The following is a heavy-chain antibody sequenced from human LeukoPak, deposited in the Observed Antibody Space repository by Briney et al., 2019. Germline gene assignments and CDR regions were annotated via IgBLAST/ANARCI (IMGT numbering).Heavy chain of an antibody. Sequence: ASVKVSCKASGYTFTSYGISRVRQAPGQGLEWMGWIGAYNGNTNYAQKLQGRVTMTTDTSTSTAYMELRSLRSDDTAVYYCATSPTTLAPHYWGQGTLVTVSS. J-gene: IGHJ4*02. V-gene: IGHV1-18*01. CDR2: IGAYNGNT. D-gene: IGHD5-12*01. CDR3: ATSPTTLAPHY. CDR1: GYTFTSYG.